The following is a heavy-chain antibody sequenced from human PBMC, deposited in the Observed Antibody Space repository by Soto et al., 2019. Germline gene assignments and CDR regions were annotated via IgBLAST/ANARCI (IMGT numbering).Heavy chain of an antibody. CDR1: PFTFYDYT. D-gene: IGHD6-13*01. V-gene: IGHV3-43*01. CDR2: IGWEGRST. J-gene: IGHJ4*02. CDR3: AKDSSPRIAAAGTGFDY. Sequence: GVSLRRSCAPCPFTFYDYTKHWLRQAPGKGLEWVSLIGWEGRSTYYADSVKGRFTMSRDNSKNSLYLQMNRLRTEDTALYYCAKDSSPRIAAAGTGFDYWGQGTVVTVSS.